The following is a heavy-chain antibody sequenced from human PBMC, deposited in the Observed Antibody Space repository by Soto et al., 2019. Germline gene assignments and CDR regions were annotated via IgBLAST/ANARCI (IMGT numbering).Heavy chain of an antibody. CDR1: GDSISNTDYH. V-gene: IGHV4-39*02. CDR3: ARDQLYYNDISGRPLNAFDV. J-gene: IGHJ3*01. D-gene: IGHD3-22*01. CDR2: LYYSGST. Sequence: SETLSLTCAVSGDSISNTDYHWGWIRQPPGKRLEWIASLYYSGSTYYNPSLKSRVTISEDMSRNQVSLKLRSVTASDTAVYYCARDQLYYNDISGRPLNAFDVWGQGTMVTVSS.